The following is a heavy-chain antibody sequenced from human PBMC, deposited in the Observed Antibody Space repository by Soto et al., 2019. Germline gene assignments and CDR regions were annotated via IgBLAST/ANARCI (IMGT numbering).Heavy chain of an antibody. D-gene: IGHD2-21*02. CDR2: IRDKANSYAT. J-gene: IGHJ4*02. Sequence: PGGSLRLSCAASGFTFSGSAMHWVRPASGKGLEWVGRIRDKANSYATAYNASVKGRFTISRDDSKNTAYLQMNSLKTEDTAVYYCTRLYCGGDCDFDSWGQGTLVTVSS. CDR3: TRLYCGGDCDFDS. CDR1: GFTFSGSA. V-gene: IGHV3-73*01.